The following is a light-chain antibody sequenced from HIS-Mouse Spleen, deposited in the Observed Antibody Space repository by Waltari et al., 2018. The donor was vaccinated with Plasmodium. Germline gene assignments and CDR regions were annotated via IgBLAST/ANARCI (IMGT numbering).Light chain of an antibody. CDR3: QQYNNWSFT. CDR2: GAS. CDR1: QSVSSN. J-gene: IGKJ3*01. Sequence: EIVMTQSPATLSVSPGARATLSCRASQSVSSNFAWYQQKPGQAPRLLIYGASTRATGIPAMFSGSVSGTEFTLTISSLQSEDFAVYYCQQYNNWSFTFGPGTKVDIK. V-gene: IGKV3-15*01.